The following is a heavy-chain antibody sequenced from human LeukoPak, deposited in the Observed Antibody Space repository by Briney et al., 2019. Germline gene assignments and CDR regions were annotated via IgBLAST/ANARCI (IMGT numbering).Heavy chain of an antibody. J-gene: IGHJ4*02. CDR1: GFTVSSNY. CDR2: IYSGANT. CDR3: ARGRGGSHLSWYFDY. Sequence: GGSLRLSCAASGFTVSSNYMSWVRQAPGKGLEWVSVIYSGANTYYADSVKGRFTISRDNSKNTLYLQMNSLRADDTAVYYCARGRGGSHLSWYFDYWGQGTLVTVSS. V-gene: IGHV3-66*02. D-gene: IGHD1-26*01.